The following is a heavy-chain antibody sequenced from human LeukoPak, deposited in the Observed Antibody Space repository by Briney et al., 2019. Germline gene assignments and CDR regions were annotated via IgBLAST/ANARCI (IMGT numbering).Heavy chain of an antibody. D-gene: IGHD4-23*01. CDR3: AKDHVYGGADD. V-gene: IGHV3-43*02. Sequence: PGGSLRRSCAASGFTFNRYAMHWVRHAPGKGLEWVGLISGDGITTYYLDSVKGRFTISRDNSKNSLYLHMNSLRSEDTALYYCAKDHVYGGADDWGQGTLVTVSS. J-gene: IGHJ4*02. CDR2: ISGDGITT. CDR1: GFTFNRYA.